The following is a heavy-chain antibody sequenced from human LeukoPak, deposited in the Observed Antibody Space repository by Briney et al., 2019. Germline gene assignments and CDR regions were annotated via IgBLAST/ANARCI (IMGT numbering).Heavy chain of an antibody. CDR3: ARGTFGVVISGGAFDI. V-gene: IGHV1-69*01. D-gene: IGHD3-3*01. J-gene: IGHJ3*02. CDR1: GGTFSSYA. Sequence: GASVKVSCKASGGTFSSYAISWVRQAPGQGLEWMGGIIPIFGTANYAQKFQGRVTITADESTSTAYMELSSLRPEDTAVYYCARGTFGVVISGGAFDIWGQGTMVTVSS. CDR2: IIPIFGTA.